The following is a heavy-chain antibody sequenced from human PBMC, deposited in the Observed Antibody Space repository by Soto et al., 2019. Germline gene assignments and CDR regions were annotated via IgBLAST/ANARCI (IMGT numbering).Heavy chain of an antibody. J-gene: IGHJ3*02. CDR3: ARGGAGTYFDWLSHAFDI. CDR2: INPHSGGT. Sequence: GASVKVSCKASGYTFTNYYMHWVRQAPGQGLEWMGWINPHSGGTNYAQRFQDWVTMTRDMSINTAYMELSRLSSVTAADTAVYYCARGGAGTYFDWLSHAFDIWGQGTMVTVSS. V-gene: IGHV1-2*04. CDR1: GYTFTNYY. D-gene: IGHD3-9*01.